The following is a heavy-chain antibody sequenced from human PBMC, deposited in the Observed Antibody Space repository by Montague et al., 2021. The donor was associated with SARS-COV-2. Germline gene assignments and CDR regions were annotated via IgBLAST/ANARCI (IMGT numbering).Heavy chain of an antibody. D-gene: IGHD3-3*01. V-gene: IGHV4-59*01. CDR3: ASQVPDFWSGIDY. Sequence: SETLSLTCTVSGGSIRSYYWSWIRQPPGKGLEWIGYIYYSGSTNYNPSLKSRVTISVDTSTNQFSLKLSSVTAADTAVYYCASQVPDFWSGIDYWGQGTLVTVSS. CDR1: GGSIRSYY. CDR2: IYYSGST. J-gene: IGHJ4*02.